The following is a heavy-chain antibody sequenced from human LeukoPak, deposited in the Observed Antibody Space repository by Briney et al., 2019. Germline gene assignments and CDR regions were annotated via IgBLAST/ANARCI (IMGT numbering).Heavy chain of an antibody. V-gene: IGHV3-7*01. J-gene: IGHJ4*02. CDR1: GFTFSSYA. Sequence: GGSLRLSCAASGFTFSSYAMNWVRQAPGKGLEWVANIKTDGSQIYYVDSVKGRFTISRDNAKNSLYLQMNSLRAEDTAVYYCARDLNWETYWGQGTLVSVSS. CDR3: ARDLNWETY. D-gene: IGHD7-27*01. CDR2: IKTDGSQI.